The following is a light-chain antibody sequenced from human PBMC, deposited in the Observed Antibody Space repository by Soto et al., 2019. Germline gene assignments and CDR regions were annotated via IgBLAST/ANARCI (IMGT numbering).Light chain of an antibody. Sequence: DTQMTQSPSSLSASVGDRVTITCQASQDISNYLNWYQQKPGKAPKLLIYDASNLETGVPSRFSGSGSGTDFTFTISSLQPEDFAVYYCQQYGTTRNTFGQGTRLEIK. J-gene: IGKJ5*01. CDR3: QQYGTTRNT. CDR2: DAS. V-gene: IGKV1-33*01. CDR1: QDISNY.